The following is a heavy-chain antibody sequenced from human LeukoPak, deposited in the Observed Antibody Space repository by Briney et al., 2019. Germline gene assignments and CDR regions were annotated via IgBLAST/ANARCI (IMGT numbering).Heavy chain of an antibody. D-gene: IGHD3-22*01. J-gene: IGHJ4*02. CDR3: AKGPHYYDSSGYPY. CDR1: GFTFSSYA. V-gene: IGHV3-23*01. CDR2: ISGSGGST. Sequence: GGSLRLSCAASGFTFSSYAMGWVRQAPGKGLEWVSAISGSGGSTYYADSVKGRFTISRDNSKNTLYLQMNSLRAEDTAVYYCAKGPHYYDSSGYPYWGQGTLVTVSS.